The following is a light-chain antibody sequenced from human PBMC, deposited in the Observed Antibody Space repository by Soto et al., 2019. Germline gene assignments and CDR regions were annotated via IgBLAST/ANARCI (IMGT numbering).Light chain of an antibody. CDR2: GAS. Sequence: EIVMTQSPATLSVSPGERATLSCRASQSVSSNVAWYQQKPGQAPRLLIYGASTRATGIPARFSGSGSGTELTLTISSLQSEDFAVYYCQQDNNWPYTFGQGTKLEIK. J-gene: IGKJ2*01. CDR1: QSVSSN. V-gene: IGKV3-15*01. CDR3: QQDNNWPYT.